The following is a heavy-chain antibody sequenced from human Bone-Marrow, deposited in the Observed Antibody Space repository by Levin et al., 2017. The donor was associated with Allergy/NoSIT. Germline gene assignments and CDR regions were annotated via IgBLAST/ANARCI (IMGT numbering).Heavy chain of an antibody. V-gene: IGHV3-33*01. J-gene: IGHJ4*02. CDR2: IWSDGSTK. CDR1: GFTFSKYA. D-gene: IGHD4-23*01. CDR3: VRDTGVDVTQITRLAD. Sequence: HSGGSLRLSCVTSGFTFSKYAMHWVRQAPGKGLEWVAMIWSDGSTKYYGDSVKGRFAISRDTSRNTLYLQMTSVRVDDSATYFCVRDTGVDVTQITRLADWGQGNLVTVTS.